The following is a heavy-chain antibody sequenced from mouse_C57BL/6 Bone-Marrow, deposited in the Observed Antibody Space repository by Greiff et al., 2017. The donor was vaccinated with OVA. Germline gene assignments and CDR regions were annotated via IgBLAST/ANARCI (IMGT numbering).Heavy chain of an antibody. CDR2: IDPYDSYT. V-gene: IGHV1-50*01. CDR1: GFTFTSYW. D-gene: IGHD1-1*01. J-gene: IGHJ1*01. Sequence: QVQLQQPGAELVKPGASVKLSCKASGFTFTSYWMQWVKQRPGQGLEWVREIDPYDSYTNYNQKFKGKATVTVDTSFGTAYMQLSRLTAEDSAVYFCGRSPVFGSGWYFDVWGAGTTVTVSA. CDR3: GRSPVFGSGWYFDV.